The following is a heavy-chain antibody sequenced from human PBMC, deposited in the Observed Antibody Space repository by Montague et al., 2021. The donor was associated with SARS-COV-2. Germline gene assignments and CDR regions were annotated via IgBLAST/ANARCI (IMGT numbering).Heavy chain of an antibody. J-gene: IGHJ4*02. CDR1: GASMSSYY. V-gene: IGHV4-59*01. D-gene: IGHD2-21*01. Sequence: SETLSLTCTVSGASMSSYYWTWVRQSPGKGLELIWYTYNSGSTSYAPSLKSRLTMTVDMAANQVSLTLMSVTAADSAVYYCARVEGVIGGITHFDYWGQGFLVSVSS. CDR2: TYNSGST. CDR3: ARVEGVIGGITHFDY.